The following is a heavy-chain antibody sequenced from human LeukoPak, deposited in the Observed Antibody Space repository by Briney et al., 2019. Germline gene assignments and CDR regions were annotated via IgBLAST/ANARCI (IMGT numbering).Heavy chain of an antibody. CDR1: GFTVSSTY. CDR3: AREGPRGNSQFDY. V-gene: IGHV3-53*01. D-gene: IGHD2/OR15-2a*01. J-gene: IGHJ4*02. Sequence: GGSLRLSCAASGFTVSSTYMSWVRQSPGKGLEWVSVVYNDGKMFYIDSVKGRFAISRDNSKNTLYLQMNSLRAEDTAIYYCAREGPRGNSQFDYWGQGTLVTVSS. CDR2: VYNDGKM.